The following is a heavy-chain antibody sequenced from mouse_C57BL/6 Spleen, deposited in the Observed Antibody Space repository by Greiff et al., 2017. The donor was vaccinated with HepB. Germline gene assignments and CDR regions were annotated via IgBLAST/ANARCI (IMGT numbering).Heavy chain of an antibody. Sequence: EVKLVESGGDLVKPGGSLKLSCAASGFTFSSYGMSWVRQTPDKRLEWVATISSGGSYTYYPDSVKGRFTISRDNAKNTLYLQMSSLKSEDTAMYYCARRGYGGLAYWGQGTLVTVSA. J-gene: IGHJ3*01. CDR2: ISSGGSYT. CDR3: ARRGYGGLAY. D-gene: IGHD2-2*01. V-gene: IGHV5-6*01. CDR1: GFTFSSYG.